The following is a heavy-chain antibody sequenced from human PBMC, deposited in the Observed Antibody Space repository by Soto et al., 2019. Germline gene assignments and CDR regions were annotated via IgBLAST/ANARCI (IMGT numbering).Heavy chain of an antibody. D-gene: IGHD2-8*02. V-gene: IGHV1-69*06. J-gene: IGHJ5*02. CDR3: ASLVGPGGVRWFDP. CDR1: GGTFSSYA. CDR2: IIPIFGTA. Sequence: QVQLVQSGAEVKKPGSSVKVSCKASGGTFSSYAISWVRQAPGQGLEWMGGIIPIFGTANYAQKFRGRVTITADKSTSTAYMELSSLRSEDTAVYYCASLVGPGGVRWFDPWGQGTLVTVSS.